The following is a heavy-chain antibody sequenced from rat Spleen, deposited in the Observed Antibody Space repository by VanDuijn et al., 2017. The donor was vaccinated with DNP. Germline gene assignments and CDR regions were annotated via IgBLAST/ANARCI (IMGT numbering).Heavy chain of an antibody. V-gene: IGHV5-29*01. CDR3: ARDYFDGTYYYVGYYAIDA. J-gene: IGHJ4*01. CDR2: ISYDGRGT. Sequence: EVQLVETGGGLVQPGRSLKLSCVVSGFTFSSYWMFWVRQAPGKGLEWVATISYDGRGTYYRDSVKGRFTISRDTAKSTLYLQMDSLRSEDTATYYCARDYFDGTYYYVGYYAIDAWGQGTSVTVSS. CDR1: GFTFSSYW. D-gene: IGHD1-12*02.